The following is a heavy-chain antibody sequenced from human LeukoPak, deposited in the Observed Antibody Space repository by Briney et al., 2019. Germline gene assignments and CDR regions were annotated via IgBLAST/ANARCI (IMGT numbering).Heavy chain of an antibody. D-gene: IGHD1-26*01. Sequence: GGSLRLSCAASGFTSSDYYMSWIRQAPGKGLEWVSYISRSGSPIYYADSVKGRFTISRDNAKNSLYLQMNSLRVEDTAVYYCARSPWDSRLYMDVWGKGTTVTVSS. CDR2: ISRSGSPI. CDR1: GFTSSDYY. CDR3: ARSPWDSRLYMDV. J-gene: IGHJ6*03. V-gene: IGHV3-11*04.